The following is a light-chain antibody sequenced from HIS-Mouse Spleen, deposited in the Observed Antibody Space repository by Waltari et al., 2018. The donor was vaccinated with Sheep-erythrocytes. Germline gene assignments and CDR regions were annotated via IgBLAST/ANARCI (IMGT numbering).Light chain of an antibody. CDR1: QGISSY. Sequence: DIQLTQSPSFLSASVGDRVTITCRASQGISSYLAWYQQKPGKAPKLLIYAASTLQSRVPSRFSGSGSATEFTLTISSLQPEDFATYDCQQLNSYPHPFGQGTKLEIK. V-gene: IGKV1-9*01. CDR3: QQLNSYPHP. CDR2: AAS. J-gene: IGKJ2*01.